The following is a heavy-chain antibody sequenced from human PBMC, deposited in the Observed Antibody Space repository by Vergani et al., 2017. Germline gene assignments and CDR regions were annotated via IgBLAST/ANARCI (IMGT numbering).Heavy chain of an antibody. Sequence: QVQLQESGPGLVKPSQTLSLTCTVSGGSISSGSYYWSWIRQPPGKGLEWIGYIYYSGSTNYNPSLKSRVTISVDTSKNQFSLKLSSVTAADTAVYYCARTYSSSAGTMDVWGKGTTVTVSS. CDR3: ARTYSSSAGTMDV. D-gene: IGHD6-6*01. CDR2: IYYSGST. J-gene: IGHJ6*03. CDR1: GGSISSGSYY. V-gene: IGHV4-61*01.